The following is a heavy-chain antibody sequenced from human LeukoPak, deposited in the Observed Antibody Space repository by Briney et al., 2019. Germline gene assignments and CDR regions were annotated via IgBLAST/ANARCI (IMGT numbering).Heavy chain of an antibody. CDR2: IYYSGST. V-gene: IGHV4-39*07. J-gene: IGHJ4*02. CDR3: ARASYSYAVYPDY. CDR1: GGSISCSSYY. D-gene: IGHD5-18*01. Sequence: SETLSLTCTVSGGSISCSSYYWGWIRQPPGKGLEWIGSIYYSGSTYYNPSLKSRVTISVDTSKNQFSLKLSSVTAADTAVYYCARASYSYAVYPDYWGQGTLVTVSS.